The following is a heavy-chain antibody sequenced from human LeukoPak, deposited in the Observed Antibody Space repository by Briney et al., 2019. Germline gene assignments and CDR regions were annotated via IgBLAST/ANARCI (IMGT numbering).Heavy chain of an antibody. CDR1: GFTFSTYS. Sequence: GWSLRLSCAASGFTFSTYSMNWVRQAPGKGLEWVSSISTSSTYIYYADSVKGRFTISRDNAKNSLYLQMNSLRAEDTAVYYCARHEPVITLSSYYYGMDVWGPGTTVTVSS. CDR2: ISTSSTYI. V-gene: IGHV3-21*01. D-gene: IGHD1-14*01. J-gene: IGHJ6*02. CDR3: ARHEPVITLSSYYYGMDV.